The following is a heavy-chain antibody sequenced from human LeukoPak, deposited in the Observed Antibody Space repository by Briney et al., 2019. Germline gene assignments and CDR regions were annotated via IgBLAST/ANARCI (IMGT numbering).Heavy chain of an antibody. CDR2: ISGSGGRT. D-gene: IGHD3-3*01. V-gene: IGHV3-23*01. J-gene: IGHJ4*02. Sequence: PGGSLRLSCAASGFTSSSYAMSWVRQAPGKGLEWVSAISGSGGRTYYADSVKGRFTISRDNSKNTLYLQMNSLRAEDTAVYYCAKAINYDFWSGYYPYFDYWGQGTLVTVSS. CDR3: AKAINYDFWSGYYPYFDY. CDR1: GFTSSSYA.